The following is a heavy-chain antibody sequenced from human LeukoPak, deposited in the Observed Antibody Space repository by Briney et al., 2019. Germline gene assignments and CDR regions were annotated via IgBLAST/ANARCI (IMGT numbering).Heavy chain of an antibody. CDR1: GGTFSSYA. V-gene: IGHV1-69*13. D-gene: IGHD5-18*01. CDR3: ARGQNSGYSYGGFDY. Sequence: SVKVSCKASGGTFSSYAISWVRQAPGQGLEWMGGIIPIFGTANYAQKFQGRVTITADESTSTAYMELSSLRSEDAAVYYCARGQNSGYSYGGFDYWGQGTLVTVSS. J-gene: IGHJ4*02. CDR2: IIPIFGTA.